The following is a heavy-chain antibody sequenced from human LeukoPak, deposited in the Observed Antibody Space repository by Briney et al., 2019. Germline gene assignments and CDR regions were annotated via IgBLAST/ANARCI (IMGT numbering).Heavy chain of an antibody. D-gene: IGHD5-24*01. Sequence: GASVKVSCKASGYTFTGYYMHWVRQAPGQGLEWMGWISAYNGNTNYAQKLQGRVTMTTDTSTSTAYMELRSLRSDDTAVYYCARWLHLSLYYFDCWGQGTLVTVSS. J-gene: IGHJ4*02. V-gene: IGHV1-18*04. CDR1: GYTFTGYY. CDR2: ISAYNGNT. CDR3: ARWLHLSLYYFDC.